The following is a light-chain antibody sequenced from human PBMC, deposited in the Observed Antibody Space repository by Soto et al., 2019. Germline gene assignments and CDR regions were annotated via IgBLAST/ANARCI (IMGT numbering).Light chain of an antibody. Sequence: QSVLTQSSSASASLGSSVKLTCTLSSGHSSQSIAWHQQQPGKAPRYLMTVEGSGNYKKGSGVPDRLSGSSSGADRYLTVSNLQSEDEADYYCETWDSNSRVIGGGTKVTVL. J-gene: IGLJ2*01. CDR3: ETWDSNSRV. CDR1: SGHSSQS. CDR2: VEGSGNY. V-gene: IGLV4-60*03.